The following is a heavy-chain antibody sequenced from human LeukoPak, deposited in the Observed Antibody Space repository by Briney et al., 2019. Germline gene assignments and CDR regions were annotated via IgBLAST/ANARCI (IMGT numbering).Heavy chain of an antibody. CDR3: ARDHPVVAATNWFDP. CDR1: GFTFSSYW. D-gene: IGHD2-15*01. Sequence: GGSLRLSCAASGFTFSSYWMSWVRQAPGKGLEWVANIKQDGSEKYYVDSVKGRFTISRDNAKNSLHLQMNSLRAEDTAVYYCARDHPVVAATNWFDPWGQGTLVTVSS. V-gene: IGHV3-7*03. CDR2: IKQDGSEK. J-gene: IGHJ5*02.